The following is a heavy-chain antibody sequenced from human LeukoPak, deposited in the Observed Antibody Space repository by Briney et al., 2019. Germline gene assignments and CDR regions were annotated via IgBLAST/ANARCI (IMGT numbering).Heavy chain of an antibody. CDR2: ISYDGSNA. CDR3: ARDKGTIWNSQNDPFDM. CDR1: GFTFSSYI. Sequence: GGSLRLSCAASGFTFSSYIMHWVRQAPGKGLEWVAVISYDGSNAYYRDSVRGRFTISRDNSENTLFLQMNSLRGEDTAVYYCARDKGTIWNSQNDPFDMWGQGILVTVSS. V-gene: IGHV3-30*10. D-gene: IGHD1-7*01. J-gene: IGHJ3*02.